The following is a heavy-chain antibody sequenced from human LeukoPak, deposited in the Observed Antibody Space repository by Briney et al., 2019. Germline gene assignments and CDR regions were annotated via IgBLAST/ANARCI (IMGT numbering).Heavy chain of an antibody. D-gene: IGHD4-17*01. J-gene: IGHJ3*02. CDR2: IYYSGST. CDR1: GGSISSSSYY. CDR3: ARPMTTVTTWVLDAFDI. V-gene: IGHV4-39*01. Sequence: SETLSLTCTVSGGSISSSSYYWGWIRQPPGKGLEWIGRIYYSGSTYYNPSLKSRVTISVDTSKNQFSLKLSSVTAADTAVYYCARPMTTVTTWVLDAFDIWGQGTMVTVSS.